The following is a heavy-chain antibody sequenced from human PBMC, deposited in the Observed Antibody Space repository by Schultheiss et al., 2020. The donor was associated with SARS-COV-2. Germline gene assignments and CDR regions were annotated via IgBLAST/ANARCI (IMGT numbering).Heavy chain of an antibody. CDR1: GGSTSSSSYY. CDR3: AHRRKEYDFWSGYYDGWFDP. D-gene: IGHD3-3*01. CDR2: IYWNDDK. V-gene: IGHV2-5*01. J-gene: IGHJ5*02. Sequence: TLSLTCTVSGGSTSSSSYYWSWIRQPPGKALEWLALIYWNDDKRYSPSLKSRLTITKDTSKNQVVLTMTNMDPVDTATYYCAHRRKEYDFWSGYYDGWFDPWGQGTLVTVSS.